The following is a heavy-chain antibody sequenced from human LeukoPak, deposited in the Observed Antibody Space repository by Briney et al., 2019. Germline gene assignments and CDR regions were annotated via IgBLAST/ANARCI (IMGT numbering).Heavy chain of an antibody. V-gene: IGHV4-34*01. CDR2: INHSGST. J-gene: IGHJ5*02. CDR1: GGSFIGYY. D-gene: IGHD2-15*01. CDR3: ARGVVVVAATHNWFDP. Sequence: SETLSLTCAVYGGSFIGYYWSWIRQPPGKGLEWIGEINHSGSTNYNPSLKSRVTISVDTSKNQFSLKLSSVTAADTAVYYCARGVVVVAATHNWFDPWGQGTLVTVSS.